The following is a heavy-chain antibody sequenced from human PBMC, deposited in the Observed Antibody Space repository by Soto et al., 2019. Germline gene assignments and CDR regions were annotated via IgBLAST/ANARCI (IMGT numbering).Heavy chain of an antibody. CDR3: ARVVATIVDYYYYMDV. CDR1: GGSISSYY. Sequence: SETLSLTCTVSGGSISSYYWSWIRQPPGKGLEWIGYIYYSGSTNYNPSLKSRVTISVDTSKNQFSLKLSSVTAADTAVYYCARVVATIVDYYYYMDVWGKGTTVTVSS. D-gene: IGHD5-12*01. V-gene: IGHV4-59*08. CDR2: IYYSGST. J-gene: IGHJ6*03.